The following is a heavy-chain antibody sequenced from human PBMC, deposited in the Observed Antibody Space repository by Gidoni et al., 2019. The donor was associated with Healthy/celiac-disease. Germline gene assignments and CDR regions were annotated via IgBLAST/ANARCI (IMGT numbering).Heavy chain of an antibody. V-gene: IGHV1-8*01. J-gene: IGHJ4*02. D-gene: IGHD3-22*01. CDR3: ARGPEATYYYDSSGYLLDY. CDR2: MNPNSGNT. CDR1: GYTFTSYD. Sequence: QVQLVQSGAEVKKPGASVKVSCKASGYTFTSYDINWVRQATGQGLEWMGWMNPNSGNTGYAQKFQGRVTMTRNTSISTAYMELSSLRSEDTAVYYCARGPEATYYYDSSGYLLDYWGQGTLVTVSS.